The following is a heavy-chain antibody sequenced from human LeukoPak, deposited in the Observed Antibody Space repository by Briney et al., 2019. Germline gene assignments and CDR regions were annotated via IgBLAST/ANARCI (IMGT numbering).Heavy chain of an antibody. CDR2: INHSGSA. V-gene: IGHV4-34*01. CDR1: GGSFSGYY. CDR3: ARGDIATPGAAFDS. D-gene: IGHD6-13*01. J-gene: IGHJ4*02. Sequence: SETLSLTCAVYGGSFSGYYWNWIRQPPGKGLEWIGEINHSGSANYNPSLKSRVSMSVDTSKTQFSLRLTSVTAADTAVYYCARGDIATPGAAFDSWGQGTLIIVPS.